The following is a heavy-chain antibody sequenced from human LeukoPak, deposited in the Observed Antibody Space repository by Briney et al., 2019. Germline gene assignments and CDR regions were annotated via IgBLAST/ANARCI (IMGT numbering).Heavy chain of an antibody. CDR1: GLSVSDNY. CDR3: TRSFFGYGYFDY. Sequence: GGSLRLSCAASGLSVSDNYMSWVRQAPGKGLEWVSVIYSGGYTYYADSVKGRFTISRDNSKSTLHLQMNSLRAEDTAVYYCTRSFFGYGYFDYWGQGTLVTVSS. CDR2: IYSGGYT. D-gene: IGHD5-18*01. J-gene: IGHJ4*02. V-gene: IGHV3-53*01.